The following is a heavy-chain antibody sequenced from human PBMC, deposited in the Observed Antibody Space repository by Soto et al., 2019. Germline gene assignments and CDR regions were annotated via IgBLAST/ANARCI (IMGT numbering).Heavy chain of an antibody. CDR3: VGDQDVHTPMVHGNY. D-gene: IGHD5-18*01. V-gene: IGHV3-48*02. CDR1: GITFSSYS. J-gene: IGHJ4*02. Sequence: EVQLVESGGGLVQPGESLRLSCTASGITFSSYSRNWVSQAPGKGLEWLSYISSSKTTYADSVKGRFTISRDNAKNSVYLQMNSLRDEDTAVYYCVGDQDVHTPMVHGNYWGRGTRVTVSS. CDR2: ISSSKTT.